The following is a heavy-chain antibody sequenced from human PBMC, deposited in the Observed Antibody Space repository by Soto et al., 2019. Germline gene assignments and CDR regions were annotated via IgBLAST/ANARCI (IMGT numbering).Heavy chain of an antibody. V-gene: IGHV4-59*01. Sequence: PSETLSLTCTVFGGSISSYYWSWIRQPPGKGLEWIGYIYYSGSTNYNPSLKSRVTISVDTSKNQFSLKLSSVTAADTAVYYCARDKRGGMDVWGQGTTVTVSS. CDR2: IYYSGST. CDR1: GGSISSYY. J-gene: IGHJ6*02. CDR3: ARDKRGGMDV. D-gene: IGHD3-16*01.